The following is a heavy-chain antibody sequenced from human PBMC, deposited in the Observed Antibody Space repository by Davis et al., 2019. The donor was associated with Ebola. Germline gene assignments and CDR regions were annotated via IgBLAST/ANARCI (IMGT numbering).Heavy chain of an antibody. CDR3: ARVAYGDSWRWFDP. D-gene: IGHD4-17*01. V-gene: IGHV3-7*01. CDR2: ISQDGREK. J-gene: IGHJ5*02. Sequence: GESLKISCTASGFTFSSYWMTWVRQAPGKGLEWVADISQDGREKNYVDSMKGRFTISRDNAQRSLYLQMNSLRADDTGVYYCARVAYGDSWRWFDPWGQGTLVTVSS. CDR1: GFTFSSYW.